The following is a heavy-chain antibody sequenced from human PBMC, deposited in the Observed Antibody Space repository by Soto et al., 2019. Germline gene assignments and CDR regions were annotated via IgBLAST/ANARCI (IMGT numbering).Heavy chain of an antibody. J-gene: IGHJ4*02. V-gene: IGHV4-61*01. CDR3: ARAYYDSWSGYFDY. Sequence: QVHLQESGPGLVKPSETLSLTCTVSGGSVSSDNYYWTWIRQPPGKGLEWIGHIYHSGSTNYNPSLKSRVTISVDTSKNRCSLKVTSVTAADTAIYYCARAYYDSWSGYFDYWGQGTLVTVSS. CDR1: GGSVSSDNYY. D-gene: IGHD3-3*01. CDR2: IYHSGST.